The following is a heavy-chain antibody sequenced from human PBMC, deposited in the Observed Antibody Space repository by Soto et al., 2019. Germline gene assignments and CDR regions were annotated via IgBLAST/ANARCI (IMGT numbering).Heavy chain of an antibody. V-gene: IGHV4-39*01. CDR1: GGSISSSSYY. Sequence: QLQLQESGPGLVKPSETLSLTCTVSGGSISSSSYYWGWIRQPPGKGLEGIGSIYYSGSTYYNPSPTSRDTHSVDTSKNPFSLTPSSVTAADSAVYYCARPSGSYLYYFDYWGQGTLVTVSS. CDR3: ARPSGSYLYYFDY. J-gene: IGHJ4*02. D-gene: IGHD1-26*01. CDR2: IYYSGST.